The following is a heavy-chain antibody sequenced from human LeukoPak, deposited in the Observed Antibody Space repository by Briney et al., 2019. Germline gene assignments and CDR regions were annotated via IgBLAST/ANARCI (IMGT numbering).Heavy chain of an antibody. CDR1: GYTFTSYA. D-gene: IGHD5-24*01. CDR3: ARVGEMGREDYFDY. V-gene: IGHV1-3*01. J-gene: IGHJ4*02. CDR2: INAGNGNT. Sequence: ASVKVSCKASGYTFTSYAMHWVRQAPGQRLEWMGWINAGNGNTKYSQKFQGRVTITRDTSASTAYMELSSLRSEDTAVYYCARVGEMGREDYFDYWGQGTLVTVSS.